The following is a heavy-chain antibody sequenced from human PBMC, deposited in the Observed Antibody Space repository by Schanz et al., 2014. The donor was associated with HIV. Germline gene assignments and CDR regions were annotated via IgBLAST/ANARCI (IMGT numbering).Heavy chain of an antibody. D-gene: IGHD3-22*01. Sequence: VQLVESGGGVVQPGGSLRLSCVFSGFTVSNNHLSWVRQAPGKGLEWVSIIYSAGTTYYTDSVKGRFTISRDNSKNTLYLQMTTLRTEDTAVYYCAKPEYDSRGNSQSHFDSWGQGTLVTVSS. J-gene: IGHJ4*02. CDR3: AKPEYDSRGNSQSHFDS. CDR2: IYSAGTT. V-gene: IGHV3-53*01. CDR1: GFTVSNNH.